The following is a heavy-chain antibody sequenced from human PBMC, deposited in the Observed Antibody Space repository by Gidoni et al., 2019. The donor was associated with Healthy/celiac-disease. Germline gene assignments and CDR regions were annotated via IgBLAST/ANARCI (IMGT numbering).Heavy chain of an antibody. CDR2: IYSGGST. CDR3: AREIVVVIDSPDAFDI. Sequence: EVQLVESGGGLVQPGGSLRLSCAASGFTVSSNYMSWVRQAPGKGLEWVSVIYSGGSTYYADSVKGRFTISRDNSKNTLYLQMNSLRAEDTAVYYCAREIVVVIDSPDAFDIWGQGTMVTVSS. V-gene: IGHV3-66*02. CDR1: GFTVSSNY. D-gene: IGHD3-22*01. J-gene: IGHJ3*02.